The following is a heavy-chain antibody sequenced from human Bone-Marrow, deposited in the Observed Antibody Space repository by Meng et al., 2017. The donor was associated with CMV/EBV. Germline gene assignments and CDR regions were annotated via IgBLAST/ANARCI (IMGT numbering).Heavy chain of an antibody. CDR2: INHSGST. V-gene: IGHV4-34*01. CDR1: GGSFSGYY. J-gene: IGHJ4*02. Sequence: LSRICAVYGGSFSGYYWSWIRQPPGKGLEWIGEINHSGSTNYNPSLKSRVTISVDTSKNQFSLKLSSVTAADTAVYYCARSQKPFDYWGQGTLVTVSS. CDR3: ARSQKPFDY.